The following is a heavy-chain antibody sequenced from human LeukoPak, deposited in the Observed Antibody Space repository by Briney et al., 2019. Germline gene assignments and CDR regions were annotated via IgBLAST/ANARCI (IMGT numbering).Heavy chain of an antibody. D-gene: IGHD4-17*01. CDR1: GFTFSSYG. V-gene: IGHV3-73*01. CDR2: IKSKAAIYAT. J-gene: IGHJ4*02. Sequence: GGSLRLSCAASGFTFSSYGMHWVRQASGKGLDGVGRIKSKAAIYATAYAASVKGRFTISRDDSENTAYLQTNSLKTEDTAVYYCTTYGDYAPGSDYWGQGTLVTVSS. CDR3: TTYGDYAPGSDY.